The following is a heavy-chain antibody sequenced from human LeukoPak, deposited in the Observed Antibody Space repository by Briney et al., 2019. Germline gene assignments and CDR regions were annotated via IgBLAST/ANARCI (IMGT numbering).Heavy chain of an antibody. CDR1: GFTFDDYA. D-gene: IGHD3-10*01. CDR3: AKGAYGSGSYYLFDY. Sequence: GRSLRLSCAASGFTFDDYAMYWVRQAPGKGLEWVSGISWNSGSIGYADSVKGRFTISRDNAKNSLYLQMNSLRAEDMALYYCAKGAYGSGSYYLFDYWGQGTLVTVSS. CDR2: ISWNSGSI. J-gene: IGHJ4*02. V-gene: IGHV3-9*03.